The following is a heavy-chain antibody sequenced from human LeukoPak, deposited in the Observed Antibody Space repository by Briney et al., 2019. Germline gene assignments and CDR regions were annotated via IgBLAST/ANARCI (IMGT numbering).Heavy chain of an antibody. Sequence: SQTLSLTCTVSGGSISSGDYYWSWIRQPPGKGLGWIGYIYYSGSTYYNPSLKSRVTISVDTSKNQFSLKLSSVTAADTAVYYCARGSGYDFWSGYYKFDPWGQGTLVTVSS. CDR2: IYYSGST. V-gene: IGHV4-30-4*08. CDR1: GGSISSGDYY. D-gene: IGHD3-3*01. CDR3: ARGSGYDFWSGYYKFDP. J-gene: IGHJ5*02.